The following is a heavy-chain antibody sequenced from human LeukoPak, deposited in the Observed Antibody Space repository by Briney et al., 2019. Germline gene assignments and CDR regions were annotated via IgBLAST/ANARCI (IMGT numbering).Heavy chain of an antibody. D-gene: IGHD3-16*01. CDR3: ARVTLISDLGPPDY. J-gene: IGHJ4*02. Sequence: ASVKVSCKASGYTFTSYGISWVRQAPGQGLEWMGWISAYNGNTNYAQKLQGRVTMTRDTSTSTVYMELSSLRSEDTAVYYCARVTLISDLGPPDYWGQGTLVTVSS. V-gene: IGHV1-18*01. CDR1: GYTFTSYG. CDR2: ISAYNGNT.